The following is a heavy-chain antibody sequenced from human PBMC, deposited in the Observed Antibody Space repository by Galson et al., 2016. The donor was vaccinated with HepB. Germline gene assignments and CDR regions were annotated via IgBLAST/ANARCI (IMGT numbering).Heavy chain of an antibody. Sequence: ATMSPTCALSGASVRRYYLCLIRHPPGQRLEWIGDSYHIGNTDYNPSLERRFTISLDTSKSLFSLILRSVTAADTAVYYCATITFAHGFDIWGQGTAVTVSS. V-gene: IGHV4-59*02. J-gene: IGHJ3*02. CDR3: ATITFAHGFDI. D-gene: IGHD3-10*01. CDR1: GASVRRYY. CDR2: SYHIGNT.